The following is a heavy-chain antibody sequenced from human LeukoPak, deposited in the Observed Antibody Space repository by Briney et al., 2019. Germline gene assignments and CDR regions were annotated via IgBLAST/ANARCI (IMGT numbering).Heavy chain of an antibody. CDR1: GYTFTSYD. V-gene: IGHV1-8*01. D-gene: IGHD2-15*01. CDR3: ARVGGVVVAGGTIEDY. Sequence: GASVKVSCKASGYTFTSYDINWVRQATGQGLEWMGWMNPNSGNTGYAQKFQGRVTMTRNTSISTAYMELSSLRSEDTAVYYCARVGGVVVAGGTIEDYWGQGTLVTASS. J-gene: IGHJ4*02. CDR2: MNPNSGNT.